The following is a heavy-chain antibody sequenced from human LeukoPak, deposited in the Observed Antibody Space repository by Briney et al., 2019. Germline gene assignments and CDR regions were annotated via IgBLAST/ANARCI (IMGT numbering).Heavy chain of an antibody. D-gene: IGHD2-15*01. V-gene: IGHV1-18*01. CDR1: GYTFTSYG. CDR3: ARVAYCSGGSCYSFDY. CDR2: ISAYNGNT. Sequence: GASVKVSCKASGYTFTSYGTSWVRQAPGQGLEGMGWISAYNGNTNYAQKLQGRVTMTTDTSTSTAYMELRSLRSDDTAVYYCARVAYCSGGSCYSFDYWGQGILVTVSS. J-gene: IGHJ4*02.